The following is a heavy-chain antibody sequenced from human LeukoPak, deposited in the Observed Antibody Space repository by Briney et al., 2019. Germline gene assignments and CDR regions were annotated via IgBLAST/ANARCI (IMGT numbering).Heavy chain of an antibody. CDR2: INTSGGST. Sequence: GASVKVCCKASGYTFTNCYMNWERHPPGQGLEWMGIINTSGGSTSYAQKFQGRVTMTRDMSTSTVYMELSSLRAEDTAVYYCARVAIVDTAKMSIDYWGQGTLVTVSS. V-gene: IGHV1-46*01. D-gene: IGHD5-18*01. CDR1: GYTFTNCY. J-gene: IGHJ4*02. CDR3: ARVAIVDTAKMSIDY.